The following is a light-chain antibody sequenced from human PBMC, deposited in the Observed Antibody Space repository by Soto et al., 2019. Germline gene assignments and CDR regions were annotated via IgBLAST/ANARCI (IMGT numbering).Light chain of an antibody. Sequence: EIVMTQSPGTLSVSPGERATLFCRASQSIRSNLAWYQQKPGQAPKLLIYDASSRATGFPARFSGSGFGTDFTLTISRLEPEDFAVYYCQQYGSTRWTFGQGTKVDIK. CDR2: DAS. CDR3: QQYGSTRWT. V-gene: IGKV3-20*01. J-gene: IGKJ1*01. CDR1: QSIRSN.